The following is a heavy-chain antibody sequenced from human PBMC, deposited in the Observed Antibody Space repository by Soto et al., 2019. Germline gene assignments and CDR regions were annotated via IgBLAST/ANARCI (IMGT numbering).Heavy chain of an antibody. J-gene: IGHJ5*02. Sequence: SETLSLTCTVSGGSISSSSYYWGWIRQPPGKGLEWIGSIYYSGSTYYNPSLKSRVTISVDTSKNQFSLKLSSVTAADTAVYYCARKLPVSWNPDGRGWFDPWGQGTLVTVSS. D-gene: IGHD1-1*01. CDR3: ARKLPVSWNPDGRGWFDP. CDR1: GGSISSSSYY. CDR2: IYYSGST. V-gene: IGHV4-39*01.